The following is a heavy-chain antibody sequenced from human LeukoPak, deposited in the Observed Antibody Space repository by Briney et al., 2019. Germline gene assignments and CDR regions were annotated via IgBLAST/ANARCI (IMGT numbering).Heavy chain of an antibody. Sequence: GGSLRLSCAASGFTFSSYAMSWVRQAPGKGLEWVSAISGSGGSTYYADSVKGRFTISRDNSKNTLYLQMNSLRAEDTAVYFCAKEQMMYSSSPFDYWGQGTLVTVSA. CDR1: GFTFSSYA. D-gene: IGHD6-19*01. J-gene: IGHJ4*02. V-gene: IGHV3-23*01. CDR2: ISGSGGST. CDR3: AKEQMMYSSSPFDY.